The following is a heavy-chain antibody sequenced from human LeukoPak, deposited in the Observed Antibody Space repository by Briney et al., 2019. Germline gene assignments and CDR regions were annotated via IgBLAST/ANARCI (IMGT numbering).Heavy chain of an antibody. D-gene: IGHD1/OR15-1a*01. CDR1: GYSFSSGYY. CDR3: SGTEQVNNYMDV. CDR2: IYHSGST. Sequence: SETLSLTCAVSGYSFSSGYYWGWIRQPPGKGLEGIGGIYHSGSTYYNPSLKSRFTISGDTSKNTFYLQLSSVTADDTAMYYCSGTEQVNNYMDVCSKGTTLTLSS. V-gene: IGHV4-38-2*01. J-gene: IGHJ6*03.